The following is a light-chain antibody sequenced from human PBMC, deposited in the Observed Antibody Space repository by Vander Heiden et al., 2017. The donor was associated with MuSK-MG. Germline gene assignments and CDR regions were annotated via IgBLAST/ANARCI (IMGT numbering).Light chain of an antibody. Sequence: DLQITPSPSSLSASVGDRVTITCRASQSISSYLNWYQQKPGKAPKLLIYSASSLQSGVPSRFSGSGSGTDFTLTISSLQPEDFATYYCQQSDSTPRTFGGGTKVEIK. CDR1: QSISSY. V-gene: IGKV1-39*01. CDR3: QQSDSTPRT. J-gene: IGKJ4*02. CDR2: SAS.